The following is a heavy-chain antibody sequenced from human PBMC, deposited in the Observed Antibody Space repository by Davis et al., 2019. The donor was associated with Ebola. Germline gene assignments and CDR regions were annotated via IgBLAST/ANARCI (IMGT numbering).Heavy chain of an antibody. CDR1: TVTFGVDA. CDR3: VRDPALVVTGGGWHFDL. Sequence: GESLKISCAASTVTFGVDAMSWVRQAPGKGLEWVSFISSSSNYIYYADSVKVRFTTSRDNAKNSLYLQMNTLRAEDTAVYYCVRDPALVVTGGGWHFDLWGRGTLVTVSS. V-gene: IGHV3-21*01. CDR2: ISSSSNYI. D-gene: IGHD2-21*02. J-gene: IGHJ2*01.